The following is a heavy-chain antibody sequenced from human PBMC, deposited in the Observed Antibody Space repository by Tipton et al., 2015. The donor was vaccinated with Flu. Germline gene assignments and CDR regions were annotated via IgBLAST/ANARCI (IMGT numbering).Heavy chain of an antibody. CDR2: INHNGST. CDR1: GGSFSGYF. CDR3: ARLSYYDVDLKNFYFDH. D-gene: IGHD3-10*02. V-gene: IGHV4-34*01. J-gene: IGHJ4*02. Sequence: TLSLTCAVYGGSFSGYFWSWIRQAPGKGLEWIGEINHNGSTNFNPSLKSRVAMSVDTSKNQFSLKLSSVTAADTAVYYCARLSYYDVDLKNFYFDHWGQGVLVTVSS.